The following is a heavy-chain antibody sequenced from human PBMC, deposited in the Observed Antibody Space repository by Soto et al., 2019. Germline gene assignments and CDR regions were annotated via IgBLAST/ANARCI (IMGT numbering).Heavy chain of an antibody. J-gene: IGHJ4*02. Sequence: QVQLVQSGAEVKKPGASVKVSCKASGYTFTSYDINWVRQATGQGLEWMGWMNPHSGNTGYAQKLQGRVTMTRNTSISTAYMELSSLRSEDTAVYYCARGLSYGDYETHYYLGQGTLVTVSS. V-gene: IGHV1-8*01. CDR2: MNPHSGNT. CDR1: GYTFTSYD. D-gene: IGHD4-17*01. CDR3: ARGLSYGDYETHYY.